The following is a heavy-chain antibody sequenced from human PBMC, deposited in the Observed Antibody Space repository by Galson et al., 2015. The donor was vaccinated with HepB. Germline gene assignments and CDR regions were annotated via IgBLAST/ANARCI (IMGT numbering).Heavy chain of an antibody. CDR2: IRSKHYGGTT. V-gene: IGHV3-49*03. CDR3: SREKDYYGAGSYSY. Sequence: SLRLSCAASGFSFDDYAMSWFRQAPGKGLERVGFIRSKHYGGTTEYAASVKGRFTISRDASKTIAHLQMNSLKTEDTAVYYCSREKDYYGAGSYSYWGQGTLVTVSS. J-gene: IGHJ4*02. D-gene: IGHD3-10*01. CDR1: GFSFDDYA.